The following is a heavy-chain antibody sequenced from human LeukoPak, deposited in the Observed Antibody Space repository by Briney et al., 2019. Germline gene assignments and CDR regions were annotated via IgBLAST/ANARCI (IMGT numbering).Heavy chain of an antibody. D-gene: IGHD6-19*01. V-gene: IGHV3-74*01. J-gene: IGHJ4*02. Sequence: PGRSLRLSCSASGFTFSSYWMHWVRQAPGKGLVWVSRIYNDGSRTNYADSVKGRFTISRDNAKNTLFLQMNSLRAEDMAVYYCTRDWGSGWVNFDYWGQGILVTVSS. CDR1: GFTFSSYW. CDR3: TRDWGSGWVNFDY. CDR2: IYNDGSRT.